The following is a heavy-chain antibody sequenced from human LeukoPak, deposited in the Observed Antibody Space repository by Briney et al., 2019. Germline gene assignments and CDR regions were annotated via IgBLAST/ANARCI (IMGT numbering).Heavy chain of an antibody. J-gene: IGHJ4*02. Sequence: GGSLRLSCTASGLSLNNYAMSWVRQVPGKGLEWVSVIYNGGSTYYADSVKGRFTISRDNSKNTLYLQMNSLRAEDTAVYYCASCPEHYGVFRRNYFDYWGQGTLVTVSS. CDR3: ASCPEHYGVFRRNYFDY. CDR2: IYNGGST. D-gene: IGHD4-17*01. V-gene: IGHV3-66*01. CDR1: GLSLNNYA.